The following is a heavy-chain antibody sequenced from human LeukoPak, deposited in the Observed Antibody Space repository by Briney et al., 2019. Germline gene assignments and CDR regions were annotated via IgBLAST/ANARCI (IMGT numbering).Heavy chain of an antibody. CDR2: IYSGGST. D-gene: IGHD6-19*01. CDR1: GFTVSSNY. J-gene: IGHJ4*02. V-gene: IGHV3-53*05. CDR3: ARDLLSSGWYGSYDY. Sequence: PGGSLRLSCAASGFTVSSNYMSWVRQAPGKGLEWVSVIYSGGSTYYADSVKGRFTISRDNSKNTLFLQMDSLRAEDTAVYYCARDLLSSGWYGSYDYWGQGTLVSVSS.